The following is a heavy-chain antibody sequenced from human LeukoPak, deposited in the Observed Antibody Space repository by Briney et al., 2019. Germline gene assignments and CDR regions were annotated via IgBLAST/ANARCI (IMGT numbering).Heavy chain of an antibody. V-gene: IGHV4-61*02. J-gene: IGHJ5*02. D-gene: IGHD2-15*01. Sequence: PSETLSLTCIVSGGSISSGIYYWNWVRQPAGKGLEWIGRIYSSGSTNYNPSLRSRVTISIDTSKNQFSLNLTSVTAADTAVYYCARARSPNWIDPWGQGTLVTVSS. CDR3: ARARSPNWIDP. CDR2: IYSSGST. CDR1: GGSISSGIYY.